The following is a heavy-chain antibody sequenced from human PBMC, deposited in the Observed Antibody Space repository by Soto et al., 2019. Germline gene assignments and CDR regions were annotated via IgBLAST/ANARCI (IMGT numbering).Heavy chain of an antibody. Sequence: EVQLVESGGGLVKPGGSLRLSCAASGFTFSNAWMNWVHQAPGKGLEWVGRIKSKTDGGTTDYAAPVKGRFTISRDDSKNTLYLQMNSLKTEDTAVYYCTEWFGDGEDYFDYWGQGTLVTVSS. CDR2: IKSKTDGGTT. V-gene: IGHV3-15*07. J-gene: IGHJ4*02. D-gene: IGHD3-10*01. CDR3: TEWFGDGEDYFDY. CDR1: GFTFSNAW.